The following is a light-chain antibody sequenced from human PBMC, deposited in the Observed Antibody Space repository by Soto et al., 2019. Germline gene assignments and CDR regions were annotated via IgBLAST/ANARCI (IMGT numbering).Light chain of an antibody. CDR3: ATWDGSLPGEV. CDR1: SSNIGNNY. J-gene: IGLJ2*01. CDR2: DNN. V-gene: IGLV1-51*01. Sequence: QSVLTQSPSVSAARGQKVTISCSGSSSNIGNNYVSWNQQLPGTAPKLLIYDNNKRPSGIPDRFSGSKSGTSGTLDITGPQTGDEADYYCATWDGSLPGEVFGGGTKLTVL.